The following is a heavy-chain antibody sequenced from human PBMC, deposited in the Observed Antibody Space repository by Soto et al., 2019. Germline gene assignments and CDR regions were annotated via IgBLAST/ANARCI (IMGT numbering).Heavy chain of an antibody. V-gene: IGHV3-53*01. CDR2: IYSGGST. CDR1: GFTVSSNY. J-gene: IGHJ6*02. CDR3: ARDNYDFWSGYYIHYGMDV. D-gene: IGHD3-3*01. Sequence: SGGSLRLSCAASGFTVSSNYMSWVRQAPGKGLEWVSVIYSGGSTYYADSVKGRFTISRDNSKNTLYLQMNSLRAEDTAVYYCARDNYDFWSGYYIHYGMDVWGQGTTVTVSS.